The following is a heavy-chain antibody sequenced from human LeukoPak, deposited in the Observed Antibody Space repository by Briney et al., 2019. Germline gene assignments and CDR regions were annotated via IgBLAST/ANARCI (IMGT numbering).Heavy chain of an antibody. CDR2: ISSSSSYI. CDR3: ARDPVVAATPMIYGWFDP. CDR1: GFTFSNAW. V-gene: IGHV3-21*01. D-gene: IGHD2-15*01. J-gene: IGHJ5*02. Sequence: RPGGSLRLSCAASGFTFSNAWMSWVRQAPGKGMEWVSSISSSSSYIYYADSVKGRFTISRDNAKNSLYLQMNSLRAEDTAVYYCARDPVVAATPMIYGWFDPWGQGTLVTVSS.